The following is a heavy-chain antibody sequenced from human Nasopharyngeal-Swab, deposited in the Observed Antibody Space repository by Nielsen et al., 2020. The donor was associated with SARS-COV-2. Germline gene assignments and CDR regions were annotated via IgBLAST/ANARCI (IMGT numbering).Heavy chain of an antibody. D-gene: IGHD2-2*01. Sequence: GGSLRLSCAASGFTFSSYAMHWVRQAPGKGLEWVAFIRYDGSNKYYADSVKGRFTISRDNSKNTLYLQMITLRAEDTAVYYCAKDRSNGSWYFDYWGQGTLVTVSS. CDR3: AKDRSNGSWYFDY. J-gene: IGHJ4*02. CDR1: GFTFSSYA. CDR2: IRYDGSNK. V-gene: IGHV3-30*02.